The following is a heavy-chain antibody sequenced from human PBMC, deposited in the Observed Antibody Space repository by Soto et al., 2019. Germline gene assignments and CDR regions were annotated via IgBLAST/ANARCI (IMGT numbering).Heavy chain of an antibody. V-gene: IGHV4-34*01. Sequence: PSETLSLTCVVSGGLLSHCYWIWIRRPPGMALEWIGAINHLGSINYNPSLKSRVTMSVDTSKNQFSLTLNSVTAADTATYYCARGGILQWAPSCYMDVWDRGTTVTVSS. J-gene: IGHJ6*03. CDR2: INHLGSI. CDR1: GGLLSHCY. CDR3: ARGGILQWAPSCYMDV. D-gene: IGHD2-21*01.